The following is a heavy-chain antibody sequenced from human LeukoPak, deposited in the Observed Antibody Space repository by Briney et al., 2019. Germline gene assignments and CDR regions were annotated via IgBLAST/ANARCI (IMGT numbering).Heavy chain of an antibody. J-gene: IGHJ6*04. CDR1: GGSISSGSYY. CDR2: IYTSGST. D-gene: IGHD1-26*01. CDR3: ASRRVGHGMDV. V-gene: IGHV4-61*02. Sequence: PSETLSLTCTVSGGSISSGSYYWSWIRQPAGKGLEWIGRIYTSGSTNYNPSLKSRVTISVDTSKNQFSLKLSSVTAADTAVYYCASRRVGHGMDVWGKGTTVTVSS.